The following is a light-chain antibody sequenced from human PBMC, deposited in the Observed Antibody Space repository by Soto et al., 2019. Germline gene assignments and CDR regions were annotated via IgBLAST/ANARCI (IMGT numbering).Light chain of an antibody. CDR1: SSDVGGYNF. J-gene: IGLJ3*02. V-gene: IGLV2-14*01. CDR3: ISFTSSITWV. Sequence: QSALTQPASVSGSPGQSITISCTGTSSDVGGYNFVSWYQQHPDKAPKLIIYEVSNRPSGVPNRFSASKSGNTASLTISGLQAEDEADYYCISFTSSITWVFGGGTKLTVL. CDR2: EVS.